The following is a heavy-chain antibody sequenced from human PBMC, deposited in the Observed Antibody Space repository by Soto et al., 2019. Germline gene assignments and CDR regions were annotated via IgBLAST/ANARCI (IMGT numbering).Heavy chain of an antibody. CDR1: GFTFSSYA. Sequence: GGSLRLSCAASGFTFSSYAMHWVRQAPGKGLEWVAVISYDGSNKYYADSVKGRFTISRDNSKNTLYLQMNSLRAEDTAVYYCARDIGFQGSSVGYWGQGTLVTVSS. V-gene: IGHV3-30-3*01. CDR3: ARDIGFQGSSVGY. D-gene: IGHD3-22*01. J-gene: IGHJ4*02. CDR2: ISYDGSNK.